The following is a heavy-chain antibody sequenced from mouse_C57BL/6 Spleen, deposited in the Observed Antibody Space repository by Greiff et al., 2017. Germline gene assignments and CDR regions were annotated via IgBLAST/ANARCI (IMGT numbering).Heavy chain of an antibody. V-gene: IGHV1-69*01. Sequence: VQLQQPGAELVKPGASVKLSCKASGYTFTSYWMHWVKQRPGQGLEWIGEIDPSDSYTNYNQKFKGKSTLTVDKSSSTAYMQLSSLTSEDSAVYYCARRGYYGSSYGYFDVWGTGTTVTVSS. CDR3: ARRGYYGSSYGYFDV. J-gene: IGHJ1*03. CDR2: IDPSDSYT. CDR1: GYTFTSYW. D-gene: IGHD1-1*01.